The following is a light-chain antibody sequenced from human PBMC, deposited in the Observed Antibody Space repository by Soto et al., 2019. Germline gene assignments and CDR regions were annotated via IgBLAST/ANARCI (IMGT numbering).Light chain of an antibody. Sequence: QAVVTQPPSVSGTPGQSVIISCSGSTSNIGSNYVYWYQQFPGLAPKLLIYVNNQRPSGVPDRFSGSKSGTSASLAISGLRSEDEADYYCAAWDDSSREVFGTGTKLPVL. CDR1: TSNIGSNY. J-gene: IGLJ1*01. V-gene: IGLV1-47*01. CDR2: VNN. CDR3: AAWDDSSREV.